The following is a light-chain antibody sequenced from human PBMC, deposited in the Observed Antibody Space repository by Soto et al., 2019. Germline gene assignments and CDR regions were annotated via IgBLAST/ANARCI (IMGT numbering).Light chain of an antibody. CDR1: SSDVGGYNY. CDR2: EVS. J-gene: IGLJ3*02. CDR3: SSYTSSSSRV. V-gene: IGLV2-14*01. Sequence: QSALTQPASVSGSPGQSITISCTGTSSDVGGYNYVSWYQQHPGKAPKLMIYEVSNRPSGVSTRFSGSKSGNKASLTISGLQAEDGADYYCSSYTSSSSRVFGGGTKLTVL.